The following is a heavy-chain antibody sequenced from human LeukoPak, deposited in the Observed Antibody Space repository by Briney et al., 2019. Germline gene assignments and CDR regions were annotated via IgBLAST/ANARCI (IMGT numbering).Heavy chain of an antibody. V-gene: IGHV1-69*06. D-gene: IGHD6-13*01. Sequence: ASVKVSCKASGYTFTSYGISWVRQAPGQGLEWMGGIIPIFGTANYAQKFQGRVTITADKSTSTAYMELSSLRSEDTAVYYCARESIAANWFDPWGQGTLVTVSS. CDR1: GYTFTSYG. CDR2: IIPIFGTA. J-gene: IGHJ5*02. CDR3: ARESIAANWFDP.